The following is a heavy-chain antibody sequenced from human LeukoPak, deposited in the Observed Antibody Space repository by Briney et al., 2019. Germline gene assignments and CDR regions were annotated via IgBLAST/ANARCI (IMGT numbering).Heavy chain of an antibody. CDR2: IKQDGSEK. Sequence: GGSLRLSCAASGFTFSSYWMSWVRQAPGKGLEWVANIKQDGSEKYYVDSVKGRFTISRDNAKNSLYLQMNSLRAEDTAVYYCARDKTGYSYGYFDYWGREPWSPSPQ. CDR1: GFTFSSYW. V-gene: IGHV3-7*01. CDR3: ARDKTGYSYGYFDY. D-gene: IGHD5-18*01. J-gene: IGHJ4*02.